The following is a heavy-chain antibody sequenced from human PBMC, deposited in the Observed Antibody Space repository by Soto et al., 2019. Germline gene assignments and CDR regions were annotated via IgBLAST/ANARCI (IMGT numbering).Heavy chain of an antibody. CDR3: ARDSEGHSTSCFFPPHV. J-gene: IGHJ6*02. CDR2: ISGGGSYI. Sequence: LRLSCSASGFTFSDENMSWVRQVPGKGLEWVSGISGGGSYIFYADTVQGRFSISRDNPKNSLFLEMNSLRVEDTAVYYCARDSEGHSTSCFFPPHVWGQGTTVTVSS. V-gene: IGHV3-21*06. CDR1: GFTFSDEN. D-gene: IGHD2-2*01.